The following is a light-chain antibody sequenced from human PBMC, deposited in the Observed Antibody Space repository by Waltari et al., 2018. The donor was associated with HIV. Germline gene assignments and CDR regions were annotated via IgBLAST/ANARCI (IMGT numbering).Light chain of an antibody. CDR2: GNT. CDR3: AAWDDSLNGEVV. CDR1: HSTIGSNT. Sequence: QSVLTQPPSASGTPGQRVTISCSGRHSTIGSNTVHWYQQLPGTATKLLNYGNTQRPSGVPDRFSGSKSGTSASLAISWLQSEDEADYYCAAWDDSLNGEVVFGGGTKLTVL. V-gene: IGLV1-44*01. J-gene: IGLJ2*01.